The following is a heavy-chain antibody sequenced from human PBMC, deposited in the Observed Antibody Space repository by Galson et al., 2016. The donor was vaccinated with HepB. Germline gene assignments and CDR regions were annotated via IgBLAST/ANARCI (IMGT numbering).Heavy chain of an antibody. V-gene: IGHV4-39*01. CDR3: ARHPYCSGDTCYFPDY. Sequence: YWGWIRQPPGKGLEWIGTIYSSGSTYYNPSLKSRVTISVDTSKNQFSLNLSSVTAADTAVYYCARHPYCSGDTCYFPDYWGRGTLVTVSS. CDR1: Y. J-gene: IGHJ4*02. D-gene: IGHD2-15*01. CDR2: IYSSGST.